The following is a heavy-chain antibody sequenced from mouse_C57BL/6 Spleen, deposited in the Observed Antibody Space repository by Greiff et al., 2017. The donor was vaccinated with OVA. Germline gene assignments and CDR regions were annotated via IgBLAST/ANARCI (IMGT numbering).Heavy chain of an antibody. CDR2: IDPSDSYT. Sequence: VKLQQPGAELVKPGASVKLSCKASGYTFTSYWMQWVKQRPGQGLEWIGEIDPSDSYTNYNQKFKGKATLTVDTSSSTAYMQLSSLTSEDSAVYYCARAIYYDYDNFDYWGQGTTLTVSS. CDR1: GYTFTSYW. J-gene: IGHJ2*01. V-gene: IGHV1-50*01. D-gene: IGHD2-4*01. CDR3: ARAIYYDYDNFDY.